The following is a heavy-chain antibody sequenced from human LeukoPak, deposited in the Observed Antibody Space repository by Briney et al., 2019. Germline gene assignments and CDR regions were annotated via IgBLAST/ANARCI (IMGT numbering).Heavy chain of an antibody. CDR2: INYSGTP. CDR1: GGSISSYY. CDR3: ARGTMMVGP. D-gene: IGHD3-22*01. V-gene: IGHV4-59*01. J-gene: IGHJ5*02. Sequence: SETLSLTCTVSGGSISSYYWSWIRQPPRKGLEWIGYINYSGTPNYNPSLKSRVSISVDTSKNQFSLKLSSVTAADTAVYYCARGTMMVGPWGQGTQVTVSS.